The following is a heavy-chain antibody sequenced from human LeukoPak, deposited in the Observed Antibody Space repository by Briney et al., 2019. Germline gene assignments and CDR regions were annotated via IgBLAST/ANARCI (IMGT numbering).Heavy chain of an antibody. D-gene: IGHD1-26*01. CDR1: GYTFTGYD. CDR2: MNPNTGDT. V-gene: IGHV1-8*01. J-gene: IGHJ4*02. CDR3: TRGSLSGSSRDY. Sequence: ASVRVSCKASGYTFTGYDIDWVRQATGQGLEWMGWMNPNTGDTGYAQKFQGRVTMTRNSSIDTAYMELSGLRSEDTAVYYCTRGSLSGSSRDYWGQGTLLTVSS.